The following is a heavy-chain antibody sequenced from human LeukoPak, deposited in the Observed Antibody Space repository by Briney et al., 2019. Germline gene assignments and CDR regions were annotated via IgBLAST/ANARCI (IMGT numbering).Heavy chain of an antibody. Sequence: PGGSLRLSCSASGFTFNSYPVHWVRRAPGKGLEYVSGISRNGGSTYYADSVKGRFTISRDNSKNTLYLQMSSLRAEDTAVYYCVKESGFMVAPNSAFDIWGPGTMVTVSS. CDR2: ISRNGGST. V-gene: IGHV3-64D*06. J-gene: IGHJ3*02. CDR1: GFTFNSYP. D-gene: IGHD4/OR15-4a*01. CDR3: VKESGFMVAPNSAFDI.